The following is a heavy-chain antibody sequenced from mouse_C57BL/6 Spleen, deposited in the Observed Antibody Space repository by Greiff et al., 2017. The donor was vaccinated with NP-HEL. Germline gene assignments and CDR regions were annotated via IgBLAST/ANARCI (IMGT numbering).Heavy chain of an antibody. V-gene: IGHV5-12*01. J-gene: IGHJ1*03. CDR1: GFTFSDYY. CDR2: ISTGGGST. CDR3: ARHKGNWDRYFDV. Sequence: EVKLVESGGGLVQPGASLKLSCAASGFTFSDYYMYWVRQTPEKRLEWVGYISTGGGSTYYPDTVKGRSTISRDNASNTLYLQMSRLKSEDTAMDYCARHKGNWDRYFDVWGTGTTVTVSS. D-gene: IGHD4-1*01.